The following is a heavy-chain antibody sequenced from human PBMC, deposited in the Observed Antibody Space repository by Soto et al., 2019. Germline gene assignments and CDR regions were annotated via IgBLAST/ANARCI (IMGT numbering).Heavy chain of an antibody. CDR3: AKDRGMATLVPWPV. J-gene: IGHJ4*02. D-gene: IGHD5-12*01. CDR1: GASINSGDYY. CDR2: IYYSGTT. V-gene: IGHV4-31*03. Sequence: SSETLSLTCTVSGASINSGDYYWSWIRQHPGKGLEWMGYIYYSGTTYYNPSLQRRLTISIDNSKNTLYLQMNSLRAEDTAVYYCAKDRGMATLVPWPVWGQGTLVTAPQ.